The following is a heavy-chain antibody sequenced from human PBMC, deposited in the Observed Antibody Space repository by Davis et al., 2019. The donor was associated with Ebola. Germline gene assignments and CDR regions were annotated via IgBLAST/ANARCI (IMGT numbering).Heavy chain of an antibody. D-gene: IGHD3-22*01. Sequence: GGSLRLSCAASGFTFSSYSMNWVRQAPGKGLEWVSSISSSSSYIYYADSVKGRFTISRDNAKNSLYLQMNSLRAEDTAVYYCAREENYYDSSGYYSYYFDYWGQGTLVTVS. CDR2: ISSSSSYI. CDR3: AREENYYDSSGYYSYYFDY. CDR1: GFTFSSYS. J-gene: IGHJ4*02. V-gene: IGHV3-21*01.